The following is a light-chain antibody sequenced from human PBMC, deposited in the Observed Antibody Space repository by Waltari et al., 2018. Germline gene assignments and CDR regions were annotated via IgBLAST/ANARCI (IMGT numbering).Light chain of an antibody. CDR1: QGISRY. Sequence: DIQLTQSPSFLSASVGARVTITCRASQGISRYLAWYQQKPGKAPKLLIYAASTLQSGVPSRFSGSGAGTEFTLTISSLQPEDFATYYCQQLNSYLPFTFGPGTKVDIK. CDR2: AAS. CDR3: QQLNSYLPFT. J-gene: IGKJ3*01. V-gene: IGKV1-9*01.